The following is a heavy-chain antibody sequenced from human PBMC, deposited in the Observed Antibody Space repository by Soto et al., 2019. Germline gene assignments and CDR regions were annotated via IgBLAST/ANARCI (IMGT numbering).Heavy chain of an antibody. J-gene: IGHJ4*02. Sequence: QVQLVESGGGVVQPGRSPRLSCAASGFTFSSYAMHWVRQAPGKGLEWVAVISYDGSNKYYADSVKGRFTISRDNSKNTLYLQMNSLRAEDTAVYYCAREKMTTVVTPGLDYWGQGTLVTVSS. D-gene: IGHD4-17*01. CDR2: ISYDGSNK. CDR1: GFTFSSYA. V-gene: IGHV3-30-3*01. CDR3: AREKMTTVVTPGLDY.